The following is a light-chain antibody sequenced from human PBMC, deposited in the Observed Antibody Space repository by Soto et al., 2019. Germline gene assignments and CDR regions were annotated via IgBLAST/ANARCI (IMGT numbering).Light chain of an antibody. J-gene: IGKJ5*01. CDR3: LQYNNWPT. CDR2: AAS. Sequence: EIVMTQSPATLSVSPGDRATLSCRASQSLSINLAWYQQKPGQAPRLLIYAASTRATGVPARFSGSGSGTEFTLTISSLQSEDFAVYYCLQYNNWPTFGQGTRLEIK. CDR1: QSLSIN. V-gene: IGKV3-15*01.